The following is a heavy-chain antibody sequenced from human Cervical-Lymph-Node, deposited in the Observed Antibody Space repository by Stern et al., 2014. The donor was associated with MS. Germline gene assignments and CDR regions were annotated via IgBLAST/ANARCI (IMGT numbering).Heavy chain of an antibody. CDR3: ARDTAQVASWYFDL. Sequence: VQLEQSGVEVKKPGATVKVSFKASGYTFTSSGITWVRQAPGQGLEWMGWINTYNGDTNYAQKLQVRVTMTTDTSTTTAHMEVRSLRYDDTAVYYCARDTAQVASWYFDLWGRGTLVTVSS. CDR2: INTYNGDT. D-gene: IGHD2-21*02. CDR1: GYTFTSSG. V-gene: IGHV1-18*01. J-gene: IGHJ2*01.